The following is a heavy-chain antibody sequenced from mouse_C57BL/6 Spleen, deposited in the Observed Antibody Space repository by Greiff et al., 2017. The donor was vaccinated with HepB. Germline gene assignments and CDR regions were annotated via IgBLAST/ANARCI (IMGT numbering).Heavy chain of an antibody. Sequence: QVQLQQPGAELVKPGASVKMSCKASGYTFTSYWITWVKQSPGQGLEWIGDIYPGSGSTNYNEKFKSKATLTVDKSSSTAYMQLSSLTSEDSAVYYCARWGDGYWGQGTTLTVSS. CDR1: GYTFTSYW. CDR2: IYPGSGST. J-gene: IGHJ2*01. V-gene: IGHV1-55*01. D-gene: IGHD3-3*01. CDR3: ARWGDGY.